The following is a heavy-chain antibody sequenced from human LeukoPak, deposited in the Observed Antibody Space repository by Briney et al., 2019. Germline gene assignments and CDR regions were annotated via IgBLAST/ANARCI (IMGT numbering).Heavy chain of an antibody. D-gene: IGHD3-3*01. CDR2: ISAYNGNT. V-gene: IGHV1-18*01. CDR1: GYTFTSYG. CDR3: ARATAGPFWSGYSTGPFDY. Sequence: GASVKVSCKASGYTFTSYGISWVRQAPGQGLEWMGWISAYNGNTNYAQKLQGRVTMTTDTSTSTAYMELRSLRSDDTAVYYCARATAGPFWSGYSTGPFDYWGQGTLVTVSS. J-gene: IGHJ4*02.